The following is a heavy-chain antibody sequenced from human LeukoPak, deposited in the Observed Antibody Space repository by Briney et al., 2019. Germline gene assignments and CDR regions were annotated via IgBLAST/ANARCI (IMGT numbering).Heavy chain of an antibody. Sequence: SVKVSCKASGGTFSSYAISWVRQAPGQGLEWMGRIIPILGIANYAQKFQGRVTITADKSTSTAYMELSSLRSEDTAVYYCARGLGSSWYNWFDPWGQGTLVTVSS. CDR3: ARGLGSSWYNWFDP. CDR2: IIPILGIA. D-gene: IGHD6-13*01. CDR1: GGTFSSYA. V-gene: IGHV1-69*04. J-gene: IGHJ5*02.